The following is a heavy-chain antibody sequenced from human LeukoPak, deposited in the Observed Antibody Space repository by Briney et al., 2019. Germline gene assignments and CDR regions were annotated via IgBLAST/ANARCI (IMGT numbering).Heavy chain of an antibody. V-gene: IGHV3-7*01. CDR2: IKEDGSQK. CDR1: GFTFSKYW. J-gene: IGHJ6*03. CDR3: ARDSYSSSWYDIAQTIGNYYYYYYMDV. D-gene: IGHD6-13*01. Sequence: QSGGSLRLSCAASGFTFSKYWMSWVRQAPGKGLEWVANIKEDGSQKNYVDSVKGRFTISRDNAKNSLYLQMNSLRAEDTAVYYCARDSYSSSWYDIAQTIGNYYYYYYMDVWGKGTTVTVSS.